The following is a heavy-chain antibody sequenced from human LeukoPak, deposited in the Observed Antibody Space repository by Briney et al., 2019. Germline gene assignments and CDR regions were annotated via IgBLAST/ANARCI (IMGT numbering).Heavy chain of an antibody. V-gene: IGHV4-4*02. J-gene: IGHJ6*03. D-gene: IGHD6-6*01. CDR2: IYHSGST. CDR3: ARDWGVSARPGYMDV. CDR1: GGSISSSNW. Sequence: PSETLSLTCAVSGGSISSSNWWSWVRQPPGKGLEWIGEIYHSGSTNYNPSLKSRVTISVDKSKNQFPLKLSSVTAADTAVYYCARDWGVSARPGYMDVWGKGTTVTVSS.